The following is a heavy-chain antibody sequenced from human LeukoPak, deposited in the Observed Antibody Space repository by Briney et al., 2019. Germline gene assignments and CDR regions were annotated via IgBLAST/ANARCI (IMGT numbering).Heavy chain of an antibody. V-gene: IGHV1-46*01. J-gene: IGHJ3*02. CDR3: ARGYCGGDCYSEGDAFDI. Sequence: ASVKVSCKASGYTFTSYYMHWVRQAPGQGLEWMGIINPSGGSTSYAQKFQGRVTVTRNTSISTAYMELSSLRSEDTAVYYCARGYCGGDCYSEGDAFDIWGQGTMVTVSS. D-gene: IGHD2-21*02. CDR1: GYTFTSYY. CDR2: INPSGGST.